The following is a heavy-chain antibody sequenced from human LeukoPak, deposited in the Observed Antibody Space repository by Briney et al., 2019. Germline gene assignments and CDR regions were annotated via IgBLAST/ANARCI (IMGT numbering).Heavy chain of an antibody. CDR1: GFTFNSYS. CDR2: ISSSSTYI. Sequence: PGGSLRLSCAASGFTFNSYSMNWVRQAPGKGLEWVSSISSSSTYIYYADSLKGRFTISRDNAKNSLYLQMNSLRAEDTAVYYCARERAPYVWGGYRHPDFDYWGQGTLVTVSS. V-gene: IGHV3-21*01. J-gene: IGHJ4*02. CDR3: ARERAPYVWGGYRHPDFDY. D-gene: IGHD3-16*02.